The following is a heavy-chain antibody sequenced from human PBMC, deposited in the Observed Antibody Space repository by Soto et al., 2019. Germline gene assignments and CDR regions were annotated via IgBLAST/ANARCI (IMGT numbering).Heavy chain of an antibody. CDR1: GFTFSSYA. J-gene: IGHJ6*02. Sequence: EVQLLESGGGLVQPGGSLRLSCAASGFTFSSYAMSWVRQAPGKGLEWVSAVGTGGTAYYADSVKGRFTISRDNSKNTLYLQMNSLRAEDTAVYYCAKAMVRGATKTVGGMDVWGQGTTVTVSS. CDR2: VGTGGTA. CDR3: AKAMVRGATKTVGGMDV. V-gene: IGHV3-23*01. D-gene: IGHD3-10*01.